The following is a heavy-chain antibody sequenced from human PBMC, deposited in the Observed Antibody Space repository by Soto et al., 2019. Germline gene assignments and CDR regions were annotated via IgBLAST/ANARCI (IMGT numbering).Heavy chain of an antibody. CDR2: IYSDDNT. V-gene: IGHV3-53*01. CDR1: GITATNGH. CDR3: ARDWNGDKYFDL. Sequence: DVQLVKSGGGLIQPGGSLRLSCAASGITATNGHMSWVRQAPGKGLEWVSVIYSDDNTYYADSVKGRFTISRDTSKNTVYLQMNILRAEDTAVYYCARDWNGDKYFDLWDQGSLVTVSS. D-gene: IGHD4-17*01. J-gene: IGHJ4*02.